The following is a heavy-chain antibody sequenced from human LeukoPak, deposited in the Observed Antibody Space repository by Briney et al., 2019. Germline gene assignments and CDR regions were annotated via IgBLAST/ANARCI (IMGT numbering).Heavy chain of an antibody. CDR2: IIPIFGTA. V-gene: IGHV1-69*13. CDR3: ARDLDSSGYYRSDAFDI. D-gene: IGHD3-22*01. Sequence: EASVKVSCKASGGTFSSYAISWVRQAPGQGLEWMGGIIPIFGTANYAQKFQGRVTITADESTSTAYMELSSLRSEDTAVYYCARDLDSSGYYRSDAFDIWGQGTMVTVSS. CDR1: GGTFSSYA. J-gene: IGHJ3*02.